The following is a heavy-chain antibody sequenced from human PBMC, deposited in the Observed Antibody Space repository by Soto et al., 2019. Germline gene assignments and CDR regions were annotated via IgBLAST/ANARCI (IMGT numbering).Heavy chain of an antibody. V-gene: IGHV3-48*02. J-gene: IGHJ4*02. CDR1: GFTFSSYS. Sequence: EVQLVESGGGLVQPGGSLRLSCAASGFTFSSYSMNWFRQAPGKGLEWVSYISSSSSTIYYADSVKGRFTICRDNAKNSRYLQMNSLTDEDTAVYYCATISRLRWYPFDYWGQGTLVTVSS. CDR3: ATISRLRWYPFDY. D-gene: IGHD4-17*01. CDR2: ISSSSSTI.